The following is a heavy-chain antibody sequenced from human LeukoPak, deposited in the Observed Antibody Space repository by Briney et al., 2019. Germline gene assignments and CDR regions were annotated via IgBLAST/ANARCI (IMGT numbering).Heavy chain of an antibody. CDR1: GYSISSNNW. V-gene: IGHV4-28*03. D-gene: IGHD1-26*01. Sequence: SDTLSLTCAVSGYSISSNNWWGWIRQPPGKGLEWVGYIYYSGSTYYNPSLESRVTMSVDTSKNQFFLRLSSVTAVDTAVYYCAKGPVSAIVGATTLDYWGQGTLVTVSS. CDR2: IYYSGST. J-gene: IGHJ4*02. CDR3: AKGPVSAIVGATTLDY.